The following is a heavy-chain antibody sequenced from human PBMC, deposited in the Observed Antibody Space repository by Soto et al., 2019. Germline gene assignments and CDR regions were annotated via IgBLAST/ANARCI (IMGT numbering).Heavy chain of an antibody. D-gene: IGHD4-17*01. Sequence: GASLKVSCKASGYTFTSYAMHWVRQAPGQRLEWMGWINPGNGNTKNSQKFQGRVTITRDTFASTAYMELSSLRSEDTAVYYCARGASSVTTFSFDLWGRGTLVTVSS. CDR1: GYTFTSYA. CDR2: INPGNGNT. V-gene: IGHV1-3*01. J-gene: IGHJ2*01. CDR3: ARGASSVTTFSFDL.